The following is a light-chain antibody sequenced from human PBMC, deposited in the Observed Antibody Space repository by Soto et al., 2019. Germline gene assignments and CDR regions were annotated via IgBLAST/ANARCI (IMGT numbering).Light chain of an antibody. J-gene: IGLJ3*02. CDR3: AARDDSLSALV. Sequence: QSVLTQPPSASGTPGQRVTISCSGSSSNIESNYVYWYQQLPGSAPKLLIYRNDQRPSGVPDRFSGSKSGTSASLAISGLRSEDEADYYCAARDDSLSALVFGGGTKVTVL. V-gene: IGLV1-47*01. CDR2: RND. CDR1: SSNIESNY.